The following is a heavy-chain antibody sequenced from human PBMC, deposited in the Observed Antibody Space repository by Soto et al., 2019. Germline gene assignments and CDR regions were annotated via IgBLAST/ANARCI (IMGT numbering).Heavy chain of an antibody. V-gene: IGHV4-4*07. D-gene: IGHD3-9*01. CDR2: IYSSGET. Sequence: SETLSLTCTVPSDSISGLYWTWIRQPAGKGLEWIGRIYSSGETNYNPSLTGRVIMSLDTSKNQFSLNLTSVTAADTAVYYCARASQCKSYFDCFAWLDYWGQGTLVTVSS. J-gene: IGHJ4*02. CDR3: ARASQCKSYFDCFAWLDY. CDR1: SDSISGLY.